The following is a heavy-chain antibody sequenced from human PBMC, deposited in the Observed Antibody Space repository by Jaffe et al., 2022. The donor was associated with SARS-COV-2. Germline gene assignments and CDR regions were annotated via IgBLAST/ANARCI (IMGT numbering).Heavy chain of an antibody. CDR3: AEGGGWSVSAMRYHLDS. V-gene: IGHV3-23*03. Sequence: EVQLLESGGGLVQPGGSLRLSCAASGFTFRSYAMSWVRRAPGKGLEWVSGISSGGTGSYYADSVKGRFTISRDNSKNILYLQMNSLRAEDTAVYYCAEGGGWSVSAMRYHLDSWGQGTLVTVSS. J-gene: IGHJ4*02. CDR2: ISSGGTGS. D-gene: IGHD3-16*01. CDR1: GFTFRSYA.